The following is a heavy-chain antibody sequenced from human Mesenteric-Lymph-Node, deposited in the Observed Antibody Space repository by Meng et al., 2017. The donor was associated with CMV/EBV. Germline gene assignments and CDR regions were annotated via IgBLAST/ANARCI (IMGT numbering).Heavy chain of an antibody. V-gene: IGHV1-2*02. CDR2: INPNSGGT. D-gene: IGHD1-26*01. Sequence: ASVKVSCKASGYTFTGYYMHWVRQAPGQGLEWMGWINPNSGGTNYAQKFQGRVTMTRDTSISTAYMELSRLRSDDTAVYYCARAGVGAIGYYYGMDVWGQGTTVTVSS. CDR1: GYTFTGYY. J-gene: IGHJ6*02. CDR3: ARAGVGAIGYYYGMDV.